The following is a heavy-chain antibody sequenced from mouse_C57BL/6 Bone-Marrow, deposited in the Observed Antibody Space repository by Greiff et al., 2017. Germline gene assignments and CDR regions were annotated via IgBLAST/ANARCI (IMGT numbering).Heavy chain of an antibody. V-gene: IGHV14-4*01. J-gene: IGHJ2*01. D-gene: IGHD1-1*01. Sequence: VQLQQSGAELVRPGASVKLSCTASGFNIKDDYMHWVKQRPEQGLEWIGWIDPENGDTAYASKFQGKATITAEPSSNTAYLQLSSLTSEDTAVYYCTTADYYGSSSGYGGQGTTLTVSS. CDR1: GFNIKDDY. CDR3: TTADYYGSSSGY. CDR2: IDPENGDT.